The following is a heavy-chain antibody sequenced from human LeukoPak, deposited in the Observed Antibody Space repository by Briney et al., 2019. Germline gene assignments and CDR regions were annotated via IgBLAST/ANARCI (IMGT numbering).Heavy chain of an antibody. CDR3: ARDGSGGGSYYSNDAFDI. CDR2: ISAYNGNT. J-gene: IGHJ3*02. D-gene: IGHD1-26*01. Sequence: ASVKVSCKASGYTFTSYGISWVRQAPGQGLEWMGWISAYNGNTNYAQELQGRVTMTTDTSTSTAYMELRSLRSDDTAVYYCARDGSGGGSYYSNDAFDIWGQGTVVTVSS. V-gene: IGHV1-18*01. CDR1: GYTFTSYG.